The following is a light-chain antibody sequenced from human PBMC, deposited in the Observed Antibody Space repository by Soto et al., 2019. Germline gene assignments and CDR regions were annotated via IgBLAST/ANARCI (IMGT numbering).Light chain of an antibody. J-gene: IGKJ2*01. CDR1: QSVSSSY. Sequence: EIVLTQSRGTLSLSPGERATLSCRASQSVSSSYLAWYQQKPGQAPRPLIYGASSRATGIPDRFSGSGSGTDFTLTISRLEPEDFAVYYCQQYGSSPQVGHMYTFGQGTKLEIK. CDR2: GAS. V-gene: IGKV3-20*01. CDR3: QQYGSSPQVGHMYT.